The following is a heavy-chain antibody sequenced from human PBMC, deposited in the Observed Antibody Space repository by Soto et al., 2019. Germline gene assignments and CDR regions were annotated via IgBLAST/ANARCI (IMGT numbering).Heavy chain of an antibody. CDR3: ARLNGYCVSTNCHGYDGMDV. J-gene: IGHJ6*02. D-gene: IGHD2-2*03. CDR2: INHSGST. Sequence: SETLSLTCAVYGGSFSGYYWSWIRQPPGKGLEWIGEINHSGSTNYNPSLKSRVTISVDRSKNQFSLKLSSVTAADTAVYYCARLNGYCVSTNCHGYDGMDVWGQGTTVT. CDR1: GGSFSGYY. V-gene: IGHV4-34*01.